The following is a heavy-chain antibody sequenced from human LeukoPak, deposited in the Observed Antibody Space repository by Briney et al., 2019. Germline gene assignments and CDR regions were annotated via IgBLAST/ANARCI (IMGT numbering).Heavy chain of an antibody. CDR2: ISGSGGST. D-gene: IGHD6-19*01. V-gene: IGHV3-23*01. CDR3: AKGKQWLVQRALLN. Sequence: SGGSLRLSCAASGFTFSSYAMSWVRQAPGKGLEWVSAISGSGGSTYYADSVKGRFTISRDNSKNTLYLQMNSLRAEDTVVYYCAKGKQWLVQRALLNWGQGTLVTVSS. CDR1: GFTFSSYA. J-gene: IGHJ4*02.